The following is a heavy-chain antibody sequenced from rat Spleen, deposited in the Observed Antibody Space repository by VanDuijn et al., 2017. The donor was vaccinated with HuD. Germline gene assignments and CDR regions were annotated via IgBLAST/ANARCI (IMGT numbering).Heavy chain of an antibody. Sequence: EVQLVESGGGLVQPGRSLKLSCAASGFTFSNYDMAWVRQAPTKGLEWVASISYEGSSTYYGDSVKGRFTISRDNAKSTLYLQMDSLRSEDTATYYCTTGEGFAYWGQGTLVTVSS. CDR3: TTGEGFAY. CDR1: GFTFSNYD. J-gene: IGHJ3*01. V-gene: IGHV5-20*01. CDR2: ISYEGSST.